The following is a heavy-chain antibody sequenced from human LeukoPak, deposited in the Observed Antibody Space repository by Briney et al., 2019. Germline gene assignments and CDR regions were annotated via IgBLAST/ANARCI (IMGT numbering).Heavy chain of an antibody. Sequence: SETLSLTCTVSGGSISSHYWSWIRQPPGKGLEWIGYIYYSGSTNYNPSRKRRVTISVDTSKNQFSLKLSSVTAADTAVYYCARSFWSGYYYFDYWGQGTLVTVSS. CDR3: ARSFWSGYYYFDY. V-gene: IGHV4-59*11. D-gene: IGHD3-3*01. CDR1: GGSISSHY. J-gene: IGHJ4*02. CDR2: IYYSGST.